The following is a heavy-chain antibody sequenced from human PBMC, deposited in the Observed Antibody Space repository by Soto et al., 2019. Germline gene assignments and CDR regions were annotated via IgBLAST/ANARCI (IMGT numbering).Heavy chain of an antibody. CDR3: ARGNWNYYYGFDV. D-gene: IGHD1-20*01. CDR1: EFTFDKYC. CDR2: IKPDGSEQ. Sequence: EVQLVESGGGLVQPGGSLRLSCAASEFTFDKYCMTWVRQAPGKGPEWVANIKPDGSEQYYVDSVKGRFTISRDNANNSLYLQMNSLRAEDTAVYFCARGNWNYYYGFDVWGQGTTVTVSS. V-gene: IGHV3-7*01. J-gene: IGHJ6*02.